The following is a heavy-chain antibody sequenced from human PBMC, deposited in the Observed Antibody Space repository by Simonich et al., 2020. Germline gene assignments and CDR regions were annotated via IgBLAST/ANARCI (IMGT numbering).Heavy chain of an antibody. Sequence: QVQLQESGPGLVKPSETLSLTCTVSGGSIRSYYWSWIRPPPGKGLEWIGYIYYSGSTNYNPSLKSRVTISVDTSKNQFSLKLSSVTAADTAVYYCARHDRWLQFYFDYWGQGTLVTVSS. CDR3: ARHDRWLQFYFDY. J-gene: IGHJ4*02. CDR2: IYYSGST. CDR1: GGSIRSYY. D-gene: IGHD5-12*01. V-gene: IGHV4-59*08.